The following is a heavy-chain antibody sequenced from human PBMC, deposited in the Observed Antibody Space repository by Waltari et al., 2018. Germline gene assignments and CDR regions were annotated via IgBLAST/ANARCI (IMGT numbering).Heavy chain of an antibody. CDR1: GGSISSSNW. J-gene: IGHJ4*02. CDR2: IDHSGST. Sequence: QVRLQESGAGLVKPSGTLSLTCAVSGGSISSSNWWRWVRQPPGKGLEWIGEIDHSGSTNYNPSLKSLVTISVVKSKNQVPLKLSSGAAADTAVYDCARDIAAASDYWGQGTLVTVSS. V-gene: IGHV4-4*02. D-gene: IGHD6-13*01. CDR3: ARDIAAASDY.